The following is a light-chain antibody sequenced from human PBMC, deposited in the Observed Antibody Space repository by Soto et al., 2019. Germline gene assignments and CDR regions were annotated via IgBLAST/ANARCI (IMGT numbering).Light chain of an antibody. CDR2: DVS. V-gene: IGKV3-11*01. J-gene: IGKJ2*01. CDR3: QQRNSWPLMYT. CDR1: QSVRGY. Sequence: ENVLTQSPATLSLSPGERATLSCRASQSVRGYFAWYQQIPGQAPRLLIYDVSNRATGIPARFSGSGSGTDITRTISSLEPEDVAGDYCQQRNSWPLMYTCGQGTKLEI.